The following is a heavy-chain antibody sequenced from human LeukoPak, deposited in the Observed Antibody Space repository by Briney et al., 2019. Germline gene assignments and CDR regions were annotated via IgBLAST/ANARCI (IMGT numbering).Heavy chain of an antibody. J-gene: IGHJ3*01. Sequence: GGSLSLACAASGCTLSCYALSPVRQAPGKGLEWVSGVSYTRVATYYADSVKGRFTISRDDSQNILYLRMNGLRAEDTAVYFCAKAFREFGPSSSYSSFAAWGQGTMVTVSS. D-gene: IGHD5-18*01. CDR2: VSYTRVAT. CDR1: GCTLSCYA. V-gene: IGHV3-23*01. CDR3: AKAFREFGPSSSYSSFAA.